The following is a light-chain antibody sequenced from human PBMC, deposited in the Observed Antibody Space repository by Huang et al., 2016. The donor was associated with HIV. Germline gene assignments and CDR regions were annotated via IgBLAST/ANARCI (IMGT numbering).Light chain of an antibody. J-gene: IGKJ5*01. V-gene: IGKV1-33*01. CDR1: QDISTY. CDR2: AES. Sequence: DIQMTQSPSSLSASVGDRVTITCQASQDISTYLNWYQQKPGKAPKVLIYAESNLETVVPSRFSGSGSGTKFTFTISTLQPEDIATYYCQQYDNVPITFGQGTRLEI. CDR3: QQYDNVPIT.